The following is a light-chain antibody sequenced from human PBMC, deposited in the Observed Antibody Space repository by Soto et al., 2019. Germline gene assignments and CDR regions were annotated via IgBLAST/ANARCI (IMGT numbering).Light chain of an antibody. Sequence: QSALTQPASVSGSPGQSITISCSGVSGDVGNYNLVSWYQQYPGKAPALLIYEDDKRPSGVSNRFSGSKSDSTASLTISGLQAEDEADYYCSSYTSLNTVIFGGGTKLTVL. CDR1: SGDVGNYNL. CDR3: SSYTSLNTVI. CDR2: EDD. J-gene: IGLJ2*01. V-gene: IGLV2-14*02.